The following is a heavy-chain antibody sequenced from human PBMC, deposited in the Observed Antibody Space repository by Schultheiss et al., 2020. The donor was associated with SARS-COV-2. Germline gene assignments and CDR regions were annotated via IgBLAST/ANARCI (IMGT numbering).Heavy chain of an antibody. J-gene: IGHJ4*02. CDR2: IIPIFGTA. V-gene: IGHV1-69*01. D-gene: IGHD3-22*01. CDR3: ARYYYDSSGYLNY. Sequence: KISCKASGGTFSSYAISWVRQAPGQGLEWMGGIIPIFGTANYAQKFQGRVTITADESTSTAYMELSSLRSEDTAVYYCARYYYDSSGYLNYWGQGTLVTVSS. CDR1: GGTFSSYA.